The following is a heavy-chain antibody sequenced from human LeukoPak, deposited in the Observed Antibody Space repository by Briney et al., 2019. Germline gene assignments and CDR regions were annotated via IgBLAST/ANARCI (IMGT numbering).Heavy chain of an antibody. CDR1: GGSFSGYY. Sequence: PSETLSLTCAVYGGSFSGYYWSWIRQPPGKGLEWIGEINHSGSTNYNPSLKRRVTISVDTSKNQFSLKLSSVTAADTAVYYCARVKGDIVVVRAAIRGGTPFDYWGQGTLVTVSS. CDR3: ARVKGDIVVVRAAIRGGTPFDY. CDR2: INHSGST. V-gene: IGHV4-34*01. J-gene: IGHJ4*02. D-gene: IGHD2-2*02.